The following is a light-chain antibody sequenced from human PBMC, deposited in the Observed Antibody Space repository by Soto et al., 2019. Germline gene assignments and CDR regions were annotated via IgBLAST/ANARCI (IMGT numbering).Light chain of an antibody. CDR3: QQYGSSPVA. CDR2: GAS. CDR1: QSVSTSN. J-gene: IGKJ1*01. V-gene: IGKV3-20*01. Sequence: IVLTQSPGTLSSSPGERATLSCRASQSVSTSNLAWYQQKPGQAPRLLIYGASSRATGIPDRFSGSGSGTDFTLTISRLEPEDFAVYYCQQYGSSPVAFGQGTKVDIK.